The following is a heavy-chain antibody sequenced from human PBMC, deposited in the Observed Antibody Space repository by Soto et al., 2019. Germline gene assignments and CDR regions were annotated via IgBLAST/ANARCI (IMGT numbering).Heavy chain of an antibody. CDR2: ISWNSGSI. J-gene: IGHJ6*02. V-gene: IGHV3-9*01. D-gene: IGHD2-2*01. CDR3: AKGGDCISTSCYEPPFGMDV. Sequence: PGGSLRLSCAASGFTFDDYAMHWVRQAPGKGLEWVSGISWNSGSIGYADSVKGRFTISRDNAKNSLYLQMNSLRAEDTALYYCAKGGDCISTSCYEPPFGMDVWGQGTTVTVSS. CDR1: GFTFDDYA.